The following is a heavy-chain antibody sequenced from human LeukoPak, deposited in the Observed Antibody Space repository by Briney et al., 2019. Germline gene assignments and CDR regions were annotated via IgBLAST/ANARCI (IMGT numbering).Heavy chain of an antibody. V-gene: IGHV1-18*01. Sequence: ASVKVSCKASGYSFTSYGISWVRQAPGQGLEWMGWISGYSGNTNYAQKLQGRVTMTTDTSTSTAYMELRSLRSDDTAVYYCARDSEGIVVVPAAMDLDYWGQGTLVTVSS. D-gene: IGHD2-2*01. J-gene: IGHJ4*02. CDR3: ARDSEGIVVVPAAMDLDY. CDR2: ISGYSGNT. CDR1: GYSFTSYG.